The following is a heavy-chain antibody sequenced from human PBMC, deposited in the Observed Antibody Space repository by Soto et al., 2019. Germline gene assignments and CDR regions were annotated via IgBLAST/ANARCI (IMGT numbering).Heavy chain of an antibody. J-gene: IGHJ4*02. D-gene: IGHD2-15*01. V-gene: IGHV4-30-4*01. CDR1: GGSISSGDYY. Sequence: SETLSLTCTVSGGSISSGDYYWIWIRKPPGKGLEWIGYIYYSGSTYYNPSLKSRVTISVDTSKNQFSLKLSSVTAADTAVYYCAREGVVAATYFDYWGQGTLVTVSS. CDR2: IYYSGST. CDR3: AREGVVAATYFDY.